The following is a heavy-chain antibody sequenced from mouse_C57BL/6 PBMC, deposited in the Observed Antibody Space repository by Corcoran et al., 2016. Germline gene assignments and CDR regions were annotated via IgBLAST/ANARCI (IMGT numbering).Heavy chain of an antibody. D-gene: IGHD3-2*02. J-gene: IGHJ4*01. CDR3: ARSTQATNYYAVDY. Sequence: QIQLVQSGPELKNPGETVKISCKASGYTFTTYGMSWVKQAPGKGLKWMGWINTYSGVPTYADDFKGRFAFSLETSASTAYLQINSLKNEDTATYFCARSTQATNYYAVDYWGQGTSVTISS. CDR1: GYTFTTYG. V-gene: IGHV9-3*01. CDR2: INTYSGVP.